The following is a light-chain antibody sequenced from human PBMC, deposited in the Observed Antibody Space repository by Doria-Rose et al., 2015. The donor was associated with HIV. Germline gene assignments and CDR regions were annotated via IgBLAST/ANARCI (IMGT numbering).Light chain of an antibody. Sequence: TQPPGTLSLSPGGRATLSCRASQSFSSTYLAWYQQKPGQAPSLLIYDGSTRATDIPDRFSASVSGTDSTLTINRLEPEDFALYYCHQYGTSWTFGQGTKVEI. J-gene: IGKJ1*01. CDR3: HQYGTSWT. CDR1: QSFSSTY. CDR2: DGS. V-gene: IGKV3-20*01.